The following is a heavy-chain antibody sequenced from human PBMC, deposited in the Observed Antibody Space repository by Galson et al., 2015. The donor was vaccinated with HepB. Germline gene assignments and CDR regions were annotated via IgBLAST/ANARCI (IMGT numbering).Heavy chain of an antibody. CDR2: ISWNSDSI. CDR3: VKDYARMQLWSHFDF. Sequence: SLRLSCAASGFTLDDYAMHWVRQRPGRGLEWVSGISWNSDSIGYADSVKGRFTVSRDNAKKFLYLQMNSLRPDDTAKYHCVKDYARMQLWSHFDFWGQGTLATVSS. V-gene: IGHV3-9*01. J-gene: IGHJ4*02. CDR1: GFTLDDYA. D-gene: IGHD3-10*01.